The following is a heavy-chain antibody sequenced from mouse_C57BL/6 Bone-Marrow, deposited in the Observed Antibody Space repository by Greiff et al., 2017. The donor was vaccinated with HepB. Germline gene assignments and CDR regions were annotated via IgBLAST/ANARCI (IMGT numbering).Heavy chain of an antibody. CDR2: ISNGGGST. CDR3: ARHSDYYGSSYPFAY. Sequence: EVNVVESGGGLVQPGGSLKLSCAASGFTFSDYYMYWVRQTPEKRLEWVAYISNGGGSTYYPDTVKGRFTISRDNAKNTLYLQMSRLKSEDTAMYYCARHSDYYGSSYPFAYWGQGTLVTVSA. D-gene: IGHD1-1*01. CDR1: GFTFSDYY. J-gene: IGHJ3*01. V-gene: IGHV5-12*01.